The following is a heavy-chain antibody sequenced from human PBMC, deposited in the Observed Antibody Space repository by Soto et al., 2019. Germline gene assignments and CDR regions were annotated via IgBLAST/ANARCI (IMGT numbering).Heavy chain of an antibody. J-gene: IGHJ4*02. Sequence: QVQLVQSGAEVKKPGSSVKVSCKASGGTFSSYSITWVRQAPGQGLEWMGEIIPIFGTATYAQKSQGRVTITVDESTSTAYMELSSLRSEDTAVYSCARDGGRHSGGIDYWGQGTVVTVSS. V-gene: IGHV1-69*01. CDR2: IIPIFGTA. CDR1: GGTFSSYS. CDR3: ARDGGRHSGGIDY. D-gene: IGHD1-26*01.